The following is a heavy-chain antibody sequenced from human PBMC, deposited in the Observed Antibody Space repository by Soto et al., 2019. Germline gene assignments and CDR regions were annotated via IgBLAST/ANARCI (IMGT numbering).Heavy chain of an antibody. D-gene: IGHD3-3*01. J-gene: IGHJ6*02. CDR2: MDPNSGVA. Sequence: GPSVKVSCKASGYIFTSYDINWVRQAPGQGLEWMGWMDPNSGVAGYAQKFQGRVTMTRNTSTTTAHMELSSLRSEDTAIYYCARDRKYDFWRKGLDVWGQGTTVTVSS. CDR1: GYIFTSYD. CDR3: ARDRKYDFWRKGLDV. V-gene: IGHV1-8*01.